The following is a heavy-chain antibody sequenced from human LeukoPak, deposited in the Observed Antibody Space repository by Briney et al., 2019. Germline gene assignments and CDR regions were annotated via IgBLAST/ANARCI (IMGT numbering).Heavy chain of an antibody. V-gene: IGHV4-59*01. D-gene: IGHD3-10*01. Sequence: SETLSLTCTVSGGSISSYYWSWIRQPPGKGLEWIGYIYYSGSTNYNPSLKSRVTISVDTSKNQFSLKLSSVTAADTAAYYCARLDYYGSGSYGLSFDYWGQGTLVTVSS. CDR1: GGSISSYY. CDR3: ARLDYYGSGSYGLSFDY. J-gene: IGHJ4*02. CDR2: IYYSGST.